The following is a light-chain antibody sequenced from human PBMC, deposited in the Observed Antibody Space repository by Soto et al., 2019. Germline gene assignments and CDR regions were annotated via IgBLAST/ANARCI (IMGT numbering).Light chain of an antibody. CDR2: YDS. CDR1: NIGGKS. CDR3: QVWDSTSDQFV. V-gene: IGLV3-21*04. J-gene: IGLJ1*01. Sequence: SYELTQPPSVSVAPGATATITCGGNNIGGKSVHWYQQKPGQAPVLFIYYDSNRPSGIPERFSGSNSGNPATLTISRVGAGDEADYYCQVWDSTSDQFVFGTGTKVTVL.